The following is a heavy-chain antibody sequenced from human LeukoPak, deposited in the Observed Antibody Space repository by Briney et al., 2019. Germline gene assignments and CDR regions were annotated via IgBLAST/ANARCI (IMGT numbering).Heavy chain of an antibody. CDR1: GGSFSGYY. CDR3: ARATPWAIDY. J-gene: IGHJ4*02. CDR2: INHSGST. D-gene: IGHD7-27*01. V-gene: IGHV4-34*01. Sequence: PSETLSLTCAVYGGSFSGYYWSWIRQPPGKGLEWIGEINHSGSTNYNPSLKSRVTISEDTSKNQFSLKLSSVTAADTAVYYCARATPWAIDYWGQGTLVTVSS.